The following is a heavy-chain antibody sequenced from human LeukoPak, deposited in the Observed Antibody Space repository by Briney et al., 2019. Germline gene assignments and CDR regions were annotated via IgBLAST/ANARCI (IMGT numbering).Heavy chain of an antibody. D-gene: IGHD1-1*01. Sequence: PGESLRLSCAAPGFTVNRDYMSSVRQNPGKGQEWVSVVYNDGRTFYADSVKGRFTISSDDSKNTVFLQMKRLRPEDTAIYFCTRGSPTVSAGYNWGRGTVVIVSS. CDR1: GFTVNRDY. J-gene: IGHJ4*02. V-gene: IGHV3-53*01. CDR3: TRGSPTVSAGYN. CDR2: VYNDGRT.